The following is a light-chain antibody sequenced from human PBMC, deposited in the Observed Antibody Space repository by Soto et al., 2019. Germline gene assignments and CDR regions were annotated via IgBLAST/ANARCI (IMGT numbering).Light chain of an antibody. Sequence: EIVMTQSPATLSVSPGERATLSCMASQTVSSNLAWYQQKPGQAPRLLIQGASARAAGIPARFSGSGSGTEFTLTISSLQSEDFAFYYCQQYNDWPPFTVGPGTRVDIK. J-gene: IGKJ3*01. CDR1: QTVSSN. CDR3: QQYNDWPPFT. V-gene: IGKV3-15*01. CDR2: GAS.